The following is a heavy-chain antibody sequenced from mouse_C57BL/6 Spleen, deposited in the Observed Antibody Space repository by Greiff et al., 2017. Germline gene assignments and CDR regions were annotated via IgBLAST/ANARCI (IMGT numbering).Heavy chain of an antibody. J-gene: IGHJ2*01. CDR2: INYDGSST. CDR1: GFTFSDYY. Sequence: EVMLVESEGGLVQPGSSMKLSCTASGFTFSDYYMAWVRQVPEKGLEWVANINYDGSSTYYLDSLKSRFIISRDNAKNILYLQMSSLKSEDTATYYCEREGGTWTGHYDDYWGQGTTLTVSS. D-gene: IGHD3-3*01. CDR3: EREGGTWTGHYDDY. V-gene: IGHV5-16*01.